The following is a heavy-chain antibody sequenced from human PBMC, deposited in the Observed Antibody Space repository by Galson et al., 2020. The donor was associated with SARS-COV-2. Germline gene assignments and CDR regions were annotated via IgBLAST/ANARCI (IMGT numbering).Heavy chain of an antibody. CDR2: IYYSGST. J-gene: IGHJ4*02. Sequence: SETLSLTCTVSGGSISSSSYYWGWIRQPPGKGLEWIGSIYYSGSTYYNPSLKSRVTISVDTSKNQFSLKLSSVTAADTAVYYCARVISDYSSGPIDYWGQGTLVTVAS. CDR1: GGSISSSSYY. D-gene: IGHD6-19*01. CDR3: ARVISDYSSGPIDY. V-gene: IGHV4-39*07.